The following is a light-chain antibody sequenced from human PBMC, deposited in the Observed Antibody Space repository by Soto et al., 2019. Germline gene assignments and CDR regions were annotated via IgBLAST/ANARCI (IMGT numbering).Light chain of an antibody. CDR3: MQATRFPFT. CDR2: KIS. Sequence: DIVLTQTPLSSPVTLGQPASISCTSSQSLVHTDGKTYLSWLQQRPGQPPRLLIYKISDRLSGVQDRFTGSGAGTDFMLKISRVEAEDVGTYYCMQATRFPFTFGGGTKVEIK. V-gene: IGKV2-24*01. J-gene: IGKJ4*01. CDR1: QSLVHTDGKTY.